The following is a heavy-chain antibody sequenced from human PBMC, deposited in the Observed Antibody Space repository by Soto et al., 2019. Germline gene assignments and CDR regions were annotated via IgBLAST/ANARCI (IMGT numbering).Heavy chain of an antibody. CDR1: GFIFSDYA. CDR3: AKDAVPFNGQLDWFDS. CDR2: IGGGGSDT. D-gene: IGHD2-2*01. J-gene: IGHJ5*01. V-gene: IGHV3-23*01. Sequence: DVQLLDSGGGLVQPGGSLRLSCAASGFIFSDYAMTWVRQAPGKGLEWVSGIGGGGSDTYYVDSVKGRFTISRDNSKNTLYLQMNSLIAEDTALYYCAKDAVPFNGQLDWFDSWGQGTLVTVSS.